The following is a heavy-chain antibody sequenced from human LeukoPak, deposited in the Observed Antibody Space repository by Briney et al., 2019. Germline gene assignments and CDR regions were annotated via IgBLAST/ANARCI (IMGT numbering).Heavy chain of an antibody. CDR3: ARVNSYGYYYYGMDV. Sequence: ASVKVSCKASGYTFTSYYTHWVRQAPGQGLEWMGVINPSGGRTTYAQKFQGRVTMTRDTSTSTVYMELSSLRSDDKAVYYCARVNSYGYYYYGMDVWGQGTTVTVSS. J-gene: IGHJ6*02. CDR1: GYTFTSYY. CDR2: INPSGGRT. V-gene: IGHV1-46*01. D-gene: IGHD5-18*01.